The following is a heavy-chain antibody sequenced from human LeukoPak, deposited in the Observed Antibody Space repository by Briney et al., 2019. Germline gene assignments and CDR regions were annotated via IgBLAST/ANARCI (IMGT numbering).Heavy chain of an antibody. Sequence: PGGSLRLSCAASGFTFSSYSMNWVRQAPGKGLEWVSSISSSSSYIYYADSVKGRFTISRDNAKNSLYLQMNSLRAEDTAVYYCARADIVVVISNFDYWGQGTLVTVSP. CDR2: ISSSSSYI. J-gene: IGHJ4*02. CDR1: GFTFSSYS. D-gene: IGHD2-21*01. CDR3: ARADIVVVISNFDY. V-gene: IGHV3-21*01.